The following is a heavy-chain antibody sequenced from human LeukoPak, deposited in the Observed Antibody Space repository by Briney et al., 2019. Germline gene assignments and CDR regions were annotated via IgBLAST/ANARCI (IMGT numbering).Heavy chain of an antibody. D-gene: IGHD6-19*01. CDR3: ARGRFHTAGTRTFDP. V-gene: IGHV1-8*03. CDR1: GYTFTSYD. Sequence: ASVNVSCKASGYTFTSYDINWVRQATGQGLEWMGWMNPNSGNTGYAQKFQGRVTITRNTSISTAYMELSSLRSEDTAVYYCARGRFHTAGTRTFDPWGQGTLVTASS. J-gene: IGHJ5*02. CDR2: MNPNSGNT.